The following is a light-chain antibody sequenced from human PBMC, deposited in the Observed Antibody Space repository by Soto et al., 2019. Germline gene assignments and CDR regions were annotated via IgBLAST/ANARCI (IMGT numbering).Light chain of an antibody. CDR3: QQYGSSPRT. Sequence: EIVLTPSPGTLSLSPGERATLSCRASQSVSSSYLAWYQQKPGQAPRLLIYGASSRATGIPDRFSGSGSGTDFTLTISRLEPEDFAVYYCQQYGSSPRTFGQGTKVDNK. CDR1: QSVSSSY. V-gene: IGKV3-20*01. J-gene: IGKJ1*01. CDR2: GAS.